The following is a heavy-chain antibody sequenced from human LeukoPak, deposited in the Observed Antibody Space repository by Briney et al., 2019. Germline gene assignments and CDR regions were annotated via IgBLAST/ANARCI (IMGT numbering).Heavy chain of an antibody. V-gene: IGHV4-61*02. Sequence: PSETLSLTCTVSGGSISSGSYYWSWIRQPAGKGLKWIGRIYASGSTNYNPSLKSRVTISVDTSKNQFSLKLSSVTAADTAVYYCARKFAGHYDSSGYYWRQPARIDAFDIWGQGTMVTVSS. CDR3: ARKFAGHYDSSGYYWRQPARIDAFDI. D-gene: IGHD3-22*01. CDR1: GGSISSGSYY. J-gene: IGHJ3*02. CDR2: IYASGST.